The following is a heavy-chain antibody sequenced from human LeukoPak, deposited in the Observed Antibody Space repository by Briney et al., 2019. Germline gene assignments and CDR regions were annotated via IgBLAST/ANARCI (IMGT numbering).Heavy chain of an antibody. CDR2: IYSSGST. D-gene: IGHD5-12*01. CDR3: ARGNSGYDYAFDI. CDR1: GGSISSYH. Sequence: SETLSLTCTVSGGSISSYHWSWIRQPPGKGLRWIGFIYSSGSTNYNPSLKSRVTISLDTSKNQFSLRVSSVTSADTAVYYCARGNSGYDYAFDIWGQGTMVTVSS. V-gene: IGHV4-59*01. J-gene: IGHJ3*02.